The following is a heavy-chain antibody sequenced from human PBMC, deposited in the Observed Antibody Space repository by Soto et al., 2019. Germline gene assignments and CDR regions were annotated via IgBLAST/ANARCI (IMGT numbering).Heavy chain of an antibody. V-gene: IGHV1-2*04. J-gene: IGHJ5*02. CDR1: GYTFTGYY. D-gene: IGHD3-3*01. CDR2: INPNSCGT. Sequence: ASVKVSCKASGYTFTGYYMHWVRQAPGQWLEWMGWINPNSCGTNYAQKFQGWVTMTRDTSISTAYMELSRLRSDDTAVYYCARGARITIFGVVIITWFDPWGQGTLVTVSS. CDR3: ARGARITIFGVVIITWFDP.